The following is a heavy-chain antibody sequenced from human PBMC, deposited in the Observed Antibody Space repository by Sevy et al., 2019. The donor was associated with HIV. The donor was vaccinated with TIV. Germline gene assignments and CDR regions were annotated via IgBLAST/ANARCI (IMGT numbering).Heavy chain of an antibody. V-gene: IGHV3-23*01. Sequence: GGSLRLSCSASKFTFSNYAMSWVRQAPGKGLEWVSTITSSGRSTYDADSAKGRLSISRDNSKNTLFLQMHRLRAEDTAVYYCVKGVFQPDYFDYWGQGTLVTVSS. D-gene: IGHD2-21*01. CDR3: VKGVFQPDYFDY. J-gene: IGHJ4*02. CDR1: KFTFSNYA. CDR2: ITSSGRST.